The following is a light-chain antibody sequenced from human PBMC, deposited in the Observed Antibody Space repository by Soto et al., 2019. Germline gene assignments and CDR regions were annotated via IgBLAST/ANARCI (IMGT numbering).Light chain of an antibody. Sequence: TVKTQSASTLSVSPGERATLSCRASQSINNNLAWYQQKPGQTPRLLIYGASTRATGIPARFSGSGSGTDFTLTISSLQSEDFALYYCQQYNNWPRAFGQGTKVDIK. CDR3: QQYNNWPRA. CDR1: QSINNN. V-gene: IGKV3-15*01. CDR2: GAS. J-gene: IGKJ1*01.